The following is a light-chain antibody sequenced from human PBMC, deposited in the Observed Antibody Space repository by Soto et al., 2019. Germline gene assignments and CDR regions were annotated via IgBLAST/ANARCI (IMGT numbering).Light chain of an antibody. Sequence: EIVLTQSPGILSLSPGERATLSCRASQSVSSSHLAWYQQKPGQAPRLLIYGASSRATGIPDRFSGSGSGTDFTLTISRLEPEDFAVYYCQQYGSSPWTFGQGTKVDIK. V-gene: IGKV3-20*01. CDR2: GAS. CDR3: QQYGSSPWT. J-gene: IGKJ1*01. CDR1: QSVSSSH.